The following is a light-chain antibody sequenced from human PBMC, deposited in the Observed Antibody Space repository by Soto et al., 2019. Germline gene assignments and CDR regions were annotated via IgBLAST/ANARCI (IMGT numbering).Light chain of an antibody. CDR2: GAS. J-gene: IGKJ4*01. Sequence: EVVLTQSPGTLSLSPGERATLSCRASQSVGIYLAWYQHKPGQAPTLLIFGASTRAAGIPARFSGSGSGTEFTLTISSLQSEDFAIYYCQQYNNWPLTFGGGTKVDIK. CDR3: QQYNNWPLT. CDR1: QSVGIY. V-gene: IGKV3-15*01.